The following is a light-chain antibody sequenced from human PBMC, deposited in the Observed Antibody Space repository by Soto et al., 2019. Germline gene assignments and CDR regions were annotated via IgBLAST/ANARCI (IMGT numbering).Light chain of an antibody. Sequence: LTQSPGTLSLSPGETATLYCRASQTITTSLAWYQQKPGQALRLLIYAASSRATGIPDRFSGSGSGTDFTLTISGLEPEDFAVYYCQQYGSTFTFGPGTKVDIK. CDR2: AAS. J-gene: IGKJ3*01. V-gene: IGKV3-20*01. CDR1: QTITTS. CDR3: QQYGSTFT.